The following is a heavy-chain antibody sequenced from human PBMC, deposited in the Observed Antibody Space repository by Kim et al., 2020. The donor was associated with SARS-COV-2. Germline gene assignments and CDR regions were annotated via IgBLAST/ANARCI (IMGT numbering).Heavy chain of an antibody. CDR3: ARDVSGWYANY. V-gene: IGHV3-21*01. CDR1: GFTFSSYS. CDR2: ISSSSSYI. Sequence: GGSLRLSCAASGFTFSSYSMNWVRQAPGKGLEWVSSISSSSSYIYYADSVKGRFTISRDNAKNSLYLQMNSLRAEDTAVYYCARDVSGWYANYWGQGTLVTVTS. J-gene: IGHJ4*02. D-gene: IGHD6-19*01.